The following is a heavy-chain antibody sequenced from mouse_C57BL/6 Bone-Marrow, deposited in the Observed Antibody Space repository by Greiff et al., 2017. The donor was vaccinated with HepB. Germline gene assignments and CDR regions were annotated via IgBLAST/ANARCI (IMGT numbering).Heavy chain of an antibody. CDR1: GYTFTDYY. CDR3: AFIYYYPYWYFDV. J-gene: IGHJ1*03. Sequence: VQLQQSGPELVKPGASVKISCKASGYTFTDYYMNWVKQSHGKSLEWIGDINPNNGGTSYNQKFKGKATLTVDKSSSTDYMELRSLTSEDSAVYYCAFIYYYPYWYFDVWGTGTTVTVSS. D-gene: IGHD1-1*01. V-gene: IGHV1-26*01. CDR2: INPNNGGT.